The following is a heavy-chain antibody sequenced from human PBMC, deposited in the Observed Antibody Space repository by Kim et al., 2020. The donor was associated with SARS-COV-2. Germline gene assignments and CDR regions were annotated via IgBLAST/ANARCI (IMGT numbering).Heavy chain of an antibody. V-gene: IGHV3-23*01. J-gene: IGHJ4*02. Sequence: YYADSVKGRFTISRDNSKNTLYLQMNSLRAEDTAVYYCAKWVQLWLFDYWGQGTLVTVSS. CDR3: AKWVQLWLFDY. D-gene: IGHD5-18*01.